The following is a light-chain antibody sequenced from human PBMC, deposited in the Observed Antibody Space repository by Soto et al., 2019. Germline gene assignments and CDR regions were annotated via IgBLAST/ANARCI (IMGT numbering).Light chain of an antibody. V-gene: IGKV4-1*01. J-gene: IGKJ3*01. CDR2: WAS. Sequence: DIVMTQSPDSLAVPLGERATINYKSSQSLLYSSNNKNYLAWYQQKPGQPPKLLIYWASTRESGVPDRFSGSGSGTDFTLTISSLQAEDVAVYYCQQYYSTHTFGPGTKVNIK. CDR1: QSLLYSSNNKNY. CDR3: QQYYSTHT.